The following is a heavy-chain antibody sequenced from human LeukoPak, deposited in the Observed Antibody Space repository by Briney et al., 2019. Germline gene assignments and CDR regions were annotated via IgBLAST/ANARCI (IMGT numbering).Heavy chain of an antibody. V-gene: IGHV4-59*01. CDR3: ARAVVVAATEHFDY. D-gene: IGHD2-15*01. CDR2: IYYSGST. CDR1: GGSISSYY. J-gene: IGHJ4*02. Sequence: SETLSLTCTVSGGSISSYYWSWIRQPPGKGLEWIGYIYYSGSTNYNPSLKSRVTISVDTSKNQFSLKLSSVTAADTAVYYCARAVVVAATEHFDYWGQGTLVTVSS.